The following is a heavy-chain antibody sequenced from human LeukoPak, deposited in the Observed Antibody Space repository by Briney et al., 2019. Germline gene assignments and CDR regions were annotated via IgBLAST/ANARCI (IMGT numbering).Heavy chain of an antibody. CDR2: INTNTGNP. J-gene: IGHJ4*02. V-gene: IGHV7-4-1*02. CDR1: GYTFTSYA. Sequence: ASVKVSCKASGYTFTSYAMDWVRQAPGQGLEWMGGINTNTGNPTYAQGFTGRFVFSLDTSVSTAYLQISSLKAEDTAVYYCAPRGAAAQFDYWGQGTLVTVSS. CDR3: APRGAAAQFDY. D-gene: IGHD6-25*01.